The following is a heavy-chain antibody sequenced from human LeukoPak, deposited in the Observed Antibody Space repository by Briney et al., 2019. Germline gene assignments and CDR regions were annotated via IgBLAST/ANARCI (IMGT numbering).Heavy chain of an antibody. CDR1: GFTFSSYA. Sequence: PGRSLRLSCAASGFTFSSYAMHWVRQAPGQGLEWVAFIRYDGTNKYYADSVKGRFTTSRDNSKNTLSLQMNSLRAEDTALYYCTKDLRCYYADNHSEMDEHDYWGQGTLVTVSS. CDR3: TKDLRCYYADNHSEMDEHDY. V-gene: IGHV3-30*02. D-gene: IGHD4-23*01. CDR2: IRYDGTNK. J-gene: IGHJ4*02.